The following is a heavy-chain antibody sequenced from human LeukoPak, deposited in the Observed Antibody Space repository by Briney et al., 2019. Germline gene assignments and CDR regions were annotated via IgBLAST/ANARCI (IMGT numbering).Heavy chain of an antibody. D-gene: IGHD7-27*01. V-gene: IGHV3-30*18. Sequence: GGSLRLSCAASGFTFSTYGMHWVRQAPGKGLEGVAVISYDGSNKYYADSVKGRFTISRDNSKNTLYLQMNSLRAEDTAVYYCAKDWGNWGYGYYFDHWGQGTLVTVSS. J-gene: IGHJ4*02. CDR3: AKDWGNWGYGYYFDH. CDR1: GFTFSTYG. CDR2: ISYDGSNK.